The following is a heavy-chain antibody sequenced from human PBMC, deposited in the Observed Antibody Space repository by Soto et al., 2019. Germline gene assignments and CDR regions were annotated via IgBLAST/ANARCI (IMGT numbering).Heavy chain of an antibody. D-gene: IGHD1-26*01. V-gene: IGHV4-30-4*01. Sequence: LSLTCTVSGGSISSGDYYWSWIRQPPGKGLEWIGYIYYSGSTYYNPSLKSRVTISVDTSKNQFSLKLSSVTAADTAVYYCARDFILSGSFERYWGQGTLVTVS. CDR1: GGSISSGDYY. J-gene: IGHJ4*02. CDR3: ARDFILSGSFERY. CDR2: IYYSGST.